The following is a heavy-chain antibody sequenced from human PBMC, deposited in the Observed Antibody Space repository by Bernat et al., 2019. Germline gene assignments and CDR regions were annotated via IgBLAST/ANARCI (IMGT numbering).Heavy chain of an antibody. V-gene: IGHV4-39*01. Sequence: QLQLQESGPGLVKPSETLSLTCTVSGGSISSSSYYWGWIRQPPGKGLEWIGSIYYSGSTYYNPSLKSRVTISVDTSKNHFSLKLSSVTAADTAVYYCARQSGIAVLFDYWGQGTLVTVSS. CDR3: ARQSGIAVLFDY. CDR2: IYYSGST. J-gene: IGHJ4*02. CDR1: GGSISSSSYY. D-gene: IGHD6-19*01.